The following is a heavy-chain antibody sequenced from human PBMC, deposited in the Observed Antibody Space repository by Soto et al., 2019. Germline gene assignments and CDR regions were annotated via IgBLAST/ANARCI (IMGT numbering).Heavy chain of an antibody. CDR2: MNPTVGTT. Sequence: QLVQSGAEVKKPDSSVKVSCKASESIFTKSGVTWVRQAPGQGLEWMGGMNPTVGTTHYAQRFQGRLTSYVDESRTTVNMGLSNLTPDDTAVYYCARLRSDCGGGTCSGSFWGQGTLVTVSS. CDR3: ARLRSDCGGGTCSGSF. D-gene: IGHD2-15*01. V-gene: IGHV1-69*01. J-gene: IGHJ4*02. CDR1: ESIFTKSG.